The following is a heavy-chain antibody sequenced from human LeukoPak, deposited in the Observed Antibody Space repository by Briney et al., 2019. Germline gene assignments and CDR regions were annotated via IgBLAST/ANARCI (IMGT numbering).Heavy chain of an antibody. J-gene: IGHJ4*02. CDR2: IYTSGST. CDR3: ARHGQRYSSSWYEEED. CDR1: GGSISSYH. Sequence: SETLSLTCTVSGGSISSYHWSWIRQPPGKGLEWIGYIYTSGSTNYNPSLKSRVTISVDTSKNQFSLKLSSVTAADTAVYYCARHGQRYSSSWYEEEDWGQGTLVTVSS. D-gene: IGHD6-13*01. V-gene: IGHV4-4*09.